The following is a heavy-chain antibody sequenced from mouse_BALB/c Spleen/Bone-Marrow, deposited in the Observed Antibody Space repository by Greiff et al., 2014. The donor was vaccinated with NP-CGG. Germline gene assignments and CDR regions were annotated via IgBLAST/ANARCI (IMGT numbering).Heavy chain of an antibody. CDR3: ASDYYRHAMDY. Sequence: VQLQQSGPGLVQPSQSLSITCTVSGFSLTSHGVHWIRQPPGKGLEWLGVIWSGGSTDYNAAFISRLSIRKDNSKSQVFFKMNSLQADDTAIYYCASDYYRHAMDYWGQGTSVTVSS. CDR1: GFSLTSHG. V-gene: IGHV2-4*02. J-gene: IGHJ4*01. CDR2: IWSGGST. D-gene: IGHD2-14*01.